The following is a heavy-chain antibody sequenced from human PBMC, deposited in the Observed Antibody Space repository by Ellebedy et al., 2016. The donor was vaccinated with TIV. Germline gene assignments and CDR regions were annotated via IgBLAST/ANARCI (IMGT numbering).Heavy chain of an antibody. Sequence: ASVKVSXKASSYTFNNYGISWVRQAPGHGLEWMGWISAYNGDINYAQKLRGRVTMTTDTSTSAAYMELRSLRSDDAAVYYCARDLFQYDSSGYFEDTFDIWGQGTKVIVPP. CDR3: ARDLFQYDSSGYFEDTFDI. J-gene: IGHJ3*02. CDR2: ISAYNGDI. D-gene: IGHD3-22*01. CDR1: SYTFNNYG. V-gene: IGHV1-18*01.